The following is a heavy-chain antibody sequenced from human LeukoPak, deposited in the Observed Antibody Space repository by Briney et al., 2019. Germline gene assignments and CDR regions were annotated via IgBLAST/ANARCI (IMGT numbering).Heavy chain of an antibody. CDR1: GYTFTGYY. V-gene: IGHV1-2*02. D-gene: IGHD2-21*01. J-gene: IGHJ1*01. CDR2: INPNSGGT. Sequence: ASVKVSCKASGYTFTGYYIHWVRQAPGQGLEWMGWINPNSGGTNYAQKFQGRVTMTRDTSISTAYMELSRLRSDDTAVYYCARTQLAYCGGDCYSEYFQHWGQGTLVTVSS. CDR3: ARTQLAYCGGDCYSEYFQH.